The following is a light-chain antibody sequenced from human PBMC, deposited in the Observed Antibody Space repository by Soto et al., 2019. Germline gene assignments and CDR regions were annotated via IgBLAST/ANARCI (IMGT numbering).Light chain of an antibody. J-gene: IGLJ1*01. CDR1: SSNIESNT. V-gene: IGLV1-40*01. CDR2: SNT. Sequence: QSVLTQPPSASGTPGQRVTISCSGSSSNIESNTVTWYQQLPGTAPKLVIYSNTIRPSGVPDRFSGSKSGTSASLAITGLQAEDEADYYCQSYDRSLRGYVFGTGTKVTVL. CDR3: QSYDRSLRGYV.